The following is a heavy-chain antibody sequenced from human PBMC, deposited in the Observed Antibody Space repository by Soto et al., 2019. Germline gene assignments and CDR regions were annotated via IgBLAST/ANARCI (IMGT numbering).Heavy chain of an antibody. CDR1: VGSISSSSYY. V-gene: IGHV4-39*01. Sequence: SETPSLTFTVSVGSISSSSYYWGWIRQPPGKGLEWIGSIYYSGRTYYNPSLKSRVTISVDTSKNQFSLKLSSVTAADTAVYYCARRGKKHAIDYWGQETLVSVSS. CDR3: ARRGKKHAIDY. J-gene: IGHJ4*02. CDR2: IYYSGRT.